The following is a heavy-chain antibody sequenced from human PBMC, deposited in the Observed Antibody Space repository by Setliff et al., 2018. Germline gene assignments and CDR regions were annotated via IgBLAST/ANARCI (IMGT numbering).Heavy chain of an antibody. J-gene: IGHJ4*02. CDR2: ISGSGSST. D-gene: IGHD2-21*02. CDR3: AKATDYCGGDCSLDS. Sequence: GGSLRLSCAASGFTFSSYAMSWVRQAPGKGLEWVSAISGSGSSTYYADSVKGRFTIARDNSKNTLYLQMNSLRAEATAVYYCAKATDYCGGDCSLDSWGQGTLVTVSS. V-gene: IGHV3-23*01. CDR1: GFTFSSYA.